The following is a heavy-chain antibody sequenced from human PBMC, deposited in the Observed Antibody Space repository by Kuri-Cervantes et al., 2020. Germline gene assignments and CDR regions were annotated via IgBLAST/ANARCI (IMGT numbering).Heavy chain of an antibody. J-gene: IGHJ4*02. D-gene: IGHD3-9*01. CDR1: GYTFTGYY. CDR2: IKPNTGDT. Sequence: ASVKVSCKASGYTFTGYYIHWVRQAPGQGLEWMGWIKPNTGDTSFAQQFQGRVTMTRDTSSNTVYMELSRLRSDDTAVYYCARGRLKRLVIPSYYFDYWGQGTLVTVSS. V-gene: IGHV1-2*02. CDR3: ARGRLKRLVIPSYYFDY.